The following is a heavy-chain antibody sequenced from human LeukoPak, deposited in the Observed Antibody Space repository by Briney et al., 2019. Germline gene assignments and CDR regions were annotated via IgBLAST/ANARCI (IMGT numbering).Heavy chain of an antibody. CDR1: GYSFSSYW. CDR2: IYPADSDT. J-gene: IGHJ4*02. V-gene: IGHV5-51*01. D-gene: IGHD3-10*01. CDR3: ATYIVDYYGSGSHAFDY. Sequence: GESLKISCRGSGYSFSSYWIGWVRQMPGKGLEWMGIIYPADSDTRYSPSFQGQVTISADKSISTAYLQWSSLKASDTAMYYCATYIVDYYGSGSHAFDYWGQGTLVTVSS.